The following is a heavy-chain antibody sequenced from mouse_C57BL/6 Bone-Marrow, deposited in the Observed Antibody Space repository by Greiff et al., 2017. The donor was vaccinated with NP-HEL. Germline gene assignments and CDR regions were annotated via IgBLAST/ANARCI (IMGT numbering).Heavy chain of an antibody. CDR1: GFTFSSYG. V-gene: IGHV5-6*03. Sequence: DGGLVKPGGSLKLSCAASGFTFSSYGMSWVRQTPDKRLEWVATISSGGSYTYYPDSVKGRFTISRDNAKNTLYLQMSSLKSEDTAMYYCARHRDYGSSYDWYFDVWGTGTTVTVSS. J-gene: IGHJ1*03. CDR2: ISSGGSYT. D-gene: IGHD1-1*01. CDR3: ARHRDYGSSYDWYFDV.